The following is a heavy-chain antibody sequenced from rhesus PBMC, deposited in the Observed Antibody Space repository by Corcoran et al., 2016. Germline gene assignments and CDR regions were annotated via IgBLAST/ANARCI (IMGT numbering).Heavy chain of an antibody. Sequence: EVQLVEYGGGLVQPGGSLRLSCVVSGFTFSSSGFHWFRQAPGKGLQLVSAIETNGDTTLYTDSVKCRFSISRENAKNTLYLRMDSLRVEDTAVYYCARGASGAGDYWGQGVLVTVSS. CDR2: IETNGDTT. J-gene: IGHJ4*01. CDR3: ARGASGAGDY. V-gene: IGHV3-22*01. CDR1: GFTFSSSG. D-gene: IGHD6-31*01.